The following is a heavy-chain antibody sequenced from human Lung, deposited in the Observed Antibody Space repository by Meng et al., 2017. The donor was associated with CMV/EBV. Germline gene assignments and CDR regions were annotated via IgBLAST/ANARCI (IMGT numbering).Heavy chain of an antibody. D-gene: IGHD3-16*01. Sequence: ASVXVSXKASGYTFTDYYIHWVRQAPGQGLAWMGWINPHSGNTKYAQEFQGRVTMTRDTSVRTVYLELSSLTSDDTGVYYCARPTAVWYGVVKKDDAVDTWXQWTIVTVSS. CDR2: INPHSGNT. CDR3: ARPTAVWYGVVKKDDAVDT. V-gene: IGHV1-2*02. J-gene: IGHJ3*02. CDR1: GYTFTDYY.